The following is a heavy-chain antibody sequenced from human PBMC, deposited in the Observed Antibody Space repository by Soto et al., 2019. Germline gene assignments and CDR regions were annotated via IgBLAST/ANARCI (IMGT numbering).Heavy chain of an antibody. CDR3: ARAQEYDFWSGSPYYYYGMDV. J-gene: IGHJ6*02. Sequence: QVQLVESGGGVVQPGRSLRLSCAASGFTFSSYAMHWVRQAPGKGLERVAVISYDGSNKYYADSVKGRFTISRDNSKNTLYLQMNSLRAEDTAVYYCARAQEYDFWSGSPYYYYGMDVWGQGTTVTVSS. CDR1: GFTFSSYA. V-gene: IGHV3-30-3*01. CDR2: ISYDGSNK. D-gene: IGHD3-3*01.